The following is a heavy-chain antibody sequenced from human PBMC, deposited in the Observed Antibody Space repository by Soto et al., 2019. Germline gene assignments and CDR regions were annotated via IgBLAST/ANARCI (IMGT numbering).Heavy chain of an antibody. V-gene: IGHV3-48*03. CDR1: GFNFRNYE. D-gene: IGHD6-25*01. Sequence: PGGSLRLSCAASGFNFRNYEMKWVRQAPGKGLEWVAYISNGGSSIQYADSVKGRFTISRDNAKNSLYLQMTSLRADDTAVYFCARVRSGSGYFGWLDPWGQGTLVTVSS. J-gene: IGHJ5*02. CDR2: ISNGGSSI. CDR3: ARVRSGSGYFGWLDP.